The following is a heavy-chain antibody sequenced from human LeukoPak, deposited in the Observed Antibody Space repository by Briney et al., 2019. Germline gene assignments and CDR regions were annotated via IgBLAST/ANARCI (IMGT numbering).Heavy chain of an antibody. V-gene: IGHV3-30-3*01. CDR1: GFTFSSYA. D-gene: IGHD6-13*01. CDR3: ARDRSSFDL. CDR2: ISYDGSNE. J-gene: IGHJ4*02. Sequence: GRSLRLSCAASGFTFSSYAMHWVRQAPGKGLEWVAVISYDGSNEYYADSVKGRLTTSRDNSRNTLYLQMSSLRADDTAVYYCARDRSSFDLWGQGALVTVSS.